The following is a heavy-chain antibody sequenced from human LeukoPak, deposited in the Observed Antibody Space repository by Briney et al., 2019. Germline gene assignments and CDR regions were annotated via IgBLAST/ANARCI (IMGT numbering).Heavy chain of an antibody. V-gene: IGHV3-53*01. Sequence: GGSLRLSCAASGFTVDSNYLSWVRQAPGKGLEWVSTIYTGGNTYYADSVKGRFTVSRDDSKNTLYLQMNSLRAEDTAVYYCAKDGGLWVSAHWGDSWGRGTLVTVSS. J-gene: IGHJ4*02. CDR3: AKDGGLWVSAHWGDS. CDR2: IYTGGNT. CDR1: GFTVDSNY. D-gene: IGHD7-27*01.